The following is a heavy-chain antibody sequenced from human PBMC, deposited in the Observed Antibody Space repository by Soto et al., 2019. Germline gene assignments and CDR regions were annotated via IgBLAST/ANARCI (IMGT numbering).Heavy chain of an antibody. Sequence: SETLSLTCTVSGGSISSGGYYWSWIRQHPGKGLEWIGYIYYSGSTYYNPSLKSRVTISVDTSKNQFSLKLSSVTAADTAVYYCAREGYGDLSFEDYWGQGTLVTVSS. CDR3: AREGYGDLSFEDY. J-gene: IGHJ4*02. D-gene: IGHD4-17*01. V-gene: IGHV4-31*03. CDR2: IYYSGST. CDR1: GGSISSGGYY.